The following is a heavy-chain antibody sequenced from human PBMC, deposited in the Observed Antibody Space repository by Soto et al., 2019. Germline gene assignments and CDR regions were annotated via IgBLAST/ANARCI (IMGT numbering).Heavy chain of an antibody. CDR2: ISGSGGST. D-gene: IGHD3-10*01. CDR3: AKDPGGSGSYPGNYFDY. V-gene: IGHV3-23*01. CDR1: GFTFSSYA. Sequence: GGSLRLSCAASGFTFSSYAMSWVRQAPGKGLEWVSAISGSGGSTYYADSVKGRFTISRDNSKNTLYLQMNSLRAEDTAVYYCAKDPGGSGSYPGNYFDYWGQGTLVTVSS. J-gene: IGHJ4*02.